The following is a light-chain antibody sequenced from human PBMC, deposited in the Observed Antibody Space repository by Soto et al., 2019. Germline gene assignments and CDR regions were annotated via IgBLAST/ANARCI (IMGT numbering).Light chain of an antibody. CDR1: SSNIGNNA. CDR2: YDD. J-gene: IGLJ2*01. Sequence: QSVLTQPPSVSAAPRQRVTISCSGSSSNIGNNAVNWYQQLPGKAPKLLIYYDDLLPSGVSDRFSGSKSGTSASLAISGLQSEDEADYYGAAWDDILNGVVFGGGTKLTVL. CDR3: AAWDDILNGVV. V-gene: IGLV1-36*01.